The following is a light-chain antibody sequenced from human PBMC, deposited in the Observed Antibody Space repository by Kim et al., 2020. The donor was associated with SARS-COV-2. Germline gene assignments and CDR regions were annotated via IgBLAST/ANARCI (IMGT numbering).Light chain of an antibody. J-gene: IGKJ1*01. V-gene: IGKV1-27*01. CDR2: AAS. CDR1: QDIKNY. CDR3: QKYNSAPWT. Sequence: DIQMAQSPSSLSASVGDRVTITCRASQDIKNYLAWYRQKPGKVPEVLIYAASILQSGVPSRISGSGSGTDFTLTINSLQPEDVATDYCQKYNSAPWTFGQGTKVDIK.